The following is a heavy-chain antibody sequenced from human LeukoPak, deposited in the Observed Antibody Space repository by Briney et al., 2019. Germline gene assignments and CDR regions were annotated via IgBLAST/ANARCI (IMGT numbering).Heavy chain of an antibody. V-gene: IGHV3-30*02. Sequence: PGGSLRLSCAASGFTFSSYGMHWVRQAPGKGLEWVAFIRYDGSNKYYADSVKGRFTIARDNAKNTLYLQMNSLRAEDTAVYYCAKGRDYGDYVGYFDYWGQGTLVTVSS. CDR2: IRYDGSNK. CDR3: AKGRDYGDYVGYFDY. CDR1: GFTFSSYG. D-gene: IGHD4-17*01. J-gene: IGHJ4*02.